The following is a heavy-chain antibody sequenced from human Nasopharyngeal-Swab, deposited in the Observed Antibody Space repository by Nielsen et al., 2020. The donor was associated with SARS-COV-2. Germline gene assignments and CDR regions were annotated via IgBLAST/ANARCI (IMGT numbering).Heavy chain of an antibody. J-gene: IGHJ4*02. CDR2: ITAGNGNT. CDR3: VRDDGSSWLLDK. V-gene: IGHV1-3*01. D-gene: IGHD6-13*01. CDR1: GYPLINQA. Sequence: ASVMVSCKASGYPLINQAMHWVRQAPGQRLEWMGWITAGNGNTQYSQKFHDRLTLTSDTSANTAYMDLSSLRSEDTAVYYCVRDDGSSWLLDKWGQGTLVTVSA.